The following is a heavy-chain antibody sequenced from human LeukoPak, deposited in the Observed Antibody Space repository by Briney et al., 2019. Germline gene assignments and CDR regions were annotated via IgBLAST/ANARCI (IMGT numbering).Heavy chain of an antibody. D-gene: IGHD5-18*01. Sequence: GGSLRLSCAASGFSFSSYNINWVRQALGKGLEWVSSFISSSNYGYYADSVKGRFTISRDNAKNTLFLQINSLRAEDTAVYYCARDRTALVPDHMDVWGNGTTVTVSS. CDR2: FISSSNYG. V-gene: IGHV3-21*01. J-gene: IGHJ6*03. CDR1: GFSFSSYN. CDR3: ARDRTALVPDHMDV.